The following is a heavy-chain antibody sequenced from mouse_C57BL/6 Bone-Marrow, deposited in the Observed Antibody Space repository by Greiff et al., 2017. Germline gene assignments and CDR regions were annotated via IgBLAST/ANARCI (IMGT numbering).Heavy chain of an antibody. Sequence: VKLVESGPGLVQPSQSLSITCTVSGFSLTSYGVHWVRQSPGKGLEWLGVIWCGGSTDYNAAFISRLSISKDNSKGQVIFKMYRLQADDTAIYYGARRPYSNYDARDNWGQGTTVTGSS. J-gene: IGHJ4*01. D-gene: IGHD2-5*01. CDR1: GFSLTSYG. V-gene: IGHV2-2*01. CDR3: ARRPYSNYDARDN. CDR2: IWCGGST.